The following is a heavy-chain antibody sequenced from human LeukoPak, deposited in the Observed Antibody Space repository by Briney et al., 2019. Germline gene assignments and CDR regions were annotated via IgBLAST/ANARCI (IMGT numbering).Heavy chain of an antibody. V-gene: IGHV4-59*02. Sequence: SETLFLTCTVSGDSVKDYYWNWLRQPPGKGLEWIGYIYYSGSTDYNPSLKSRLSMSVDPSKNQFSLKLNSVTAADTAVYYCARGVARGSSAFDVWGQGTMVIVSA. CDR2: IYYSGST. J-gene: IGHJ3*01. CDR1: GDSVKDYY. D-gene: IGHD3-10*01. CDR3: ARGVARGSSAFDV.